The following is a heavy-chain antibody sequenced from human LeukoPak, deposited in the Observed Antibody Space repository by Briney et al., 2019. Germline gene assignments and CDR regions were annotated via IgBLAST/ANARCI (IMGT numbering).Heavy chain of an antibody. Sequence: PSETLSLTCTVSGGSFSSYYWSWIRQPPGKGLEWIGYIYYSGSTNYNPSLKSRVTISVDTSKNQFSLKLSSVTAADTAVYYCARVSSSWYQDWYFDLWGRGTLVTVSS. V-gene: IGHV4-59*12. CDR1: GGSFSSYY. D-gene: IGHD6-13*01. J-gene: IGHJ2*01. CDR3: ARVSSSWYQDWYFDL. CDR2: IYYSGST.